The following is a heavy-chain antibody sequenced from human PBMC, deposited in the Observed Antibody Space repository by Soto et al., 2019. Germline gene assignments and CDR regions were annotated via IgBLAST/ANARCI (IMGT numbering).Heavy chain of an antibody. D-gene: IGHD3-10*01. Sequence: GGSLRLSCAASGFTFSSYSMNWVRQAPGKGLEWVSSISSSSSYIYYADSVKGRFTISRDNAKNSLYLQMNSLRAEDTAVYYCARDDGVYYYGSGSYYKPYYFDYWGQGTLVTVSS. CDR1: GFTFSSYS. CDR3: ARDDGVYYYGSGSYYKPYYFDY. J-gene: IGHJ4*02. CDR2: ISSSSSYI. V-gene: IGHV3-21*01.